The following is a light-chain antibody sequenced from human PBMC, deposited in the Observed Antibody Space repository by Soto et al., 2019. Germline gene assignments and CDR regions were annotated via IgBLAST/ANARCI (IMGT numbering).Light chain of an antibody. V-gene: IGKV3-20*01. CDR1: QSVSSSS. Sequence: EIVLTQSPGTLSLSPGERATLSCRASQSVSSSSLAWYQQKPGQAPRLLIYGASSSATGIPDRFSGSGSGTDFTLSINSLEPEDFAVYCCQQYGNLGTFGQGTKVEFK. CDR2: GAS. J-gene: IGKJ1*01. CDR3: QQYGNLGT.